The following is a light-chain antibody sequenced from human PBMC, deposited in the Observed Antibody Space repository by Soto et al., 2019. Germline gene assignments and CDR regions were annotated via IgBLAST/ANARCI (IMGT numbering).Light chain of an antibody. J-gene: IGKJ1*01. CDR2: KAS. CDR1: QSISSW. CDR3: QQYNSFST. Sequence: DIQMTQSPSTLSASIGDRVTLTCRASQSISSWLAWYQQKPGKAPKLLIYKASTLETGVPSRFSGSGSGTEFTLTISRLQPDDFATYYCQQYNSFSTFGQGTKVEIK. V-gene: IGKV1-5*03.